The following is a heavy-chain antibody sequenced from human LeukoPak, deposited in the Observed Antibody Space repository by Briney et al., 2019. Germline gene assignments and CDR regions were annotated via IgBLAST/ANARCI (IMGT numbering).Heavy chain of an antibody. Sequence: PGGSLRLSCAASGFTFSSYWMSWVRQAPGKGLEWVANIKQDGSEKYYVDSVKGRFTISRDNAKNSLYLQMNSLRAEDTAVYYCARWAHAGHFSYYYYYMDVWGKGTTVTVSS. CDR1: GFTFSSYW. D-gene: IGHD1-1*01. CDR2: IKQDGSEK. CDR3: ARWAHAGHFSYYYYYMDV. V-gene: IGHV3-7*01. J-gene: IGHJ6*03.